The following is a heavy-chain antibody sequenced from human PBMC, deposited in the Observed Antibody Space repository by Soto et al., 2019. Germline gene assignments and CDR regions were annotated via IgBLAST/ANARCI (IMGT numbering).Heavy chain of an antibody. CDR1: GESFSGYGGPFSGSY. CDR3: ARGQRRGGSSGWSL. V-gene: IGHV4-34*02. J-gene: IGHJ4*02. D-gene: IGHD6-19*01. Sequence: QVQLQQWGAGQLKPSETLSLTCAVHGESFSGYGGPFSGSYWSWIRQTPGKGLEWIGEINHRGGTNYTPSLKSGVTISVDTSKNQVSLNLNSVTAADTAVYYCARGQRRGGSSGWSLWGQGTLVTVSS. CDR2: INHRGGT.